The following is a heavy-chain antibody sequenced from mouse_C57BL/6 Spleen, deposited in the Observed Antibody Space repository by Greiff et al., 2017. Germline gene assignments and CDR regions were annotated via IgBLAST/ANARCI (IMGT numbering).Heavy chain of an antibody. D-gene: IGHD2-2*01. CDR2: INPSTGGT. J-gene: IGHJ3*01. V-gene: IGHV1-42*01. CDR1: GYSFTGYY. Sequence: VQLQQSGPELVKPGASVKISCKASGYSFTGYYMNWVKQSPEKSLEWIGEINPSTGGTTYNQKFKAKATLTVDKSSSTAYMQLKSLTSEDSAGYYCAREGGYDGFAYWGQGTLVTVSA. CDR3: AREGGYDGFAY.